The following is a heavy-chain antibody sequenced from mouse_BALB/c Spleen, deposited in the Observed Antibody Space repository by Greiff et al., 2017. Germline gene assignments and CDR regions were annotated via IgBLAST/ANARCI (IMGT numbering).Heavy chain of an antibody. Sequence: VQLQQPGAELVKPGASVKLSCKASGYTFTSYYMYWVKQRPGQGLEWIGGINPSNGGTNFNEKFKSKATLTVDKSSSTAYMQLSSLTSEDSAVYYCTSPYYDGSSQAWFAYWGQGTLVTVSA. D-gene: IGHD1-1*01. J-gene: IGHJ3*01. CDR2: INPSNGGT. CDR3: TSPYYDGSSQAWFAY. V-gene: IGHV1S81*02. CDR1: GYTFTSYY.